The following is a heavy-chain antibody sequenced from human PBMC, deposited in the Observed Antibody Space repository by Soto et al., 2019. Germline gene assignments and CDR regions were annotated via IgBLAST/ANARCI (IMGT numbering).Heavy chain of an antibody. CDR3: ARGGYCTNGVCYATYYYYYGMDV. D-gene: IGHD2-8*01. CDR1: GGTFSSYA. J-gene: IGHJ6*02. CDR2: IIPIFGTA. Sequence: QVQLVQSGAEVKKPGSSVKVSCKASGGTFSSYAISWVRQAPGQGLEWMGGIIPIFGTANYAQKFQGRVTITADEYTSTAYMELSSLRSEDTAVYYCARGGYCTNGVCYATYYYYYGMDVWGQGTTVTVSS. V-gene: IGHV1-69*01.